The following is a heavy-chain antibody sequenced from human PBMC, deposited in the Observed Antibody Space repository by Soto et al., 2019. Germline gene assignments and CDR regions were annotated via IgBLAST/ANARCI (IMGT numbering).Heavy chain of an antibody. V-gene: IGHV3-23*01. CDR2: LSGSGDYT. D-gene: IGHD2-15*01. Sequence: EVQLLEAGGGLVQPGGSLRLSCAASGFTFSSYAMSWVRQAPGKGLEWVSVLSGSGDYTDYTDSVKGRFTISRDNTKNTLYLEMNSLRDDDTAVYYGAKEGTCSGNKCFGCSFEIWGQGTMVTVSS. CDR1: GFTFSSYA. J-gene: IGHJ3*02. CDR3: AKEGTCSGNKCFGCSFEI.